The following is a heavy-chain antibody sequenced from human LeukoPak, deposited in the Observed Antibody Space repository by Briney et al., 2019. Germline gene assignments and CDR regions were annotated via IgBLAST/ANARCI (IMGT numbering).Heavy chain of an antibody. CDR2: IIPIFGTA. D-gene: IGHD5-18*01. CDR1: GGTFSSYA. V-gene: IGHV1-69*05. J-gene: IGHJ5*02. CDR3: ARPSSYGTGVGFDP. Sequence: SVKVSCKASGGTFSSYAISWVRQAPGQGLEWMGRIIPIFGTANYAQKFQGRVTMTRDTSTSTVYMELSSLRSEDTAVYYCARPSSYGTGVGFDPWGQGTLVTVSS.